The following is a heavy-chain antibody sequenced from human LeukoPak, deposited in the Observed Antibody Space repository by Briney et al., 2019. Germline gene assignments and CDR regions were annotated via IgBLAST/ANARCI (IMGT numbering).Heavy chain of an antibody. CDR1: GFTFGSYG. D-gene: IGHD3-10*01. J-gene: IGHJ3*01. CDR3: AKDRYYGSGSLAH. CDR2: IRFDGSNK. Sequence: GGSLRLSCVGSGFTFGSYGMHWVRQAPGKGLEGVAFIRFDGSNKFYSESVKGRFTISRDDSKNTLSLQMNSLRAEDTAVYFCAKDRYYGSGSLAHWGQGTMVTVSS. V-gene: IGHV3-30*02.